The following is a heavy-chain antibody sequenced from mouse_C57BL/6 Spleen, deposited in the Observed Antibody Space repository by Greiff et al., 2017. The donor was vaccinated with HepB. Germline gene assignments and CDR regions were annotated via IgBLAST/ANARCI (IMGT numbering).Heavy chain of an antibody. Sequence: VQLQQPGTELVKPGASVKLSCKASGYTFTSYWMHWVKQRPGQGLEWIGNINPSNGGTNYNEKFKSKATLTVDKSSSTAYMQLSSLTSEDSAVYYCARDTTVVEYYFDYWGQGTTLTVSS. CDR2: INPSNGGT. D-gene: IGHD1-1*01. J-gene: IGHJ2*01. V-gene: IGHV1-53*01. CDR3: ARDTTVVEYYFDY. CDR1: GYTFTSYW.